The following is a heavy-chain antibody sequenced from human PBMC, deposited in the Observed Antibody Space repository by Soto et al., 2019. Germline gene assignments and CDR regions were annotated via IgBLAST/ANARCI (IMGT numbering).Heavy chain of an antibody. J-gene: IGHJ5*02. CDR3: AKTPHYDNSGYYSWFDP. D-gene: IGHD3-22*01. CDR2: ISAYNGKT. Sequence: ASVKVSCKASGYTYNTYGITWVRQAPGQGLEWMGWISAYNGKTNYAQKLQGRATMTTETSTRTAYMELRSLRSDDTAVYYCAKTPHYDNSGYYSWFDPWGQGTLVTVSS. V-gene: IGHV1-18*01. CDR1: GYTYNTYG.